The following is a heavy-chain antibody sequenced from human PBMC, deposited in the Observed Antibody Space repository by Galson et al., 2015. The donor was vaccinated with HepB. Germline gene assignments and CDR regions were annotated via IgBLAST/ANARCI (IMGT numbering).Heavy chain of an antibody. CDR1: GFIFSDYY. CDR2: ISFSGNTI. D-gene: IGHD4-23*01. J-gene: IGHJ4*02. CDR3: ARGHLGWVVGCFDH. Sequence: SLRLSCAASGFIFSDYYMSWIRQAPGKGLEWVSYISFSGNTIFYADSVKGRFTISRDNAKNSLYLQMNNLRAEDTAVYYCARGHLGWVVGCFDHWGQGTLVTVSS. V-gene: IGHV3-11*01.